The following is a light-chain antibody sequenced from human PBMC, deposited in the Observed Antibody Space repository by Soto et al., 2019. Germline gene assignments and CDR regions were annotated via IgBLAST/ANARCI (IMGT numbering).Light chain of an antibody. V-gene: IGLV1-40*01. CDR1: SSNIGAGYN. CDR2: GNI. J-gene: IGLJ2*01. Sequence: QSVLTQPPSLSGAPGQRVTISCTGSSSNIGAGYNVHWYQQFTGTAPKLLIYGNINRPPGVPDRFSGSRSGTSASLAITGLQAEDEADYYCQSYDSSLSEGVFGGGTKLTVL. CDR3: QSYDSSLSEGV.